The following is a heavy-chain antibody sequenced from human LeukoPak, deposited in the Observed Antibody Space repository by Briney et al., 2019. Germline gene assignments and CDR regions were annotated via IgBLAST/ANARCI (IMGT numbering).Heavy chain of an antibody. D-gene: IGHD6-13*01. V-gene: IGHV3-23*01. Sequence: PSGTLSLTCAVSGVSISSSEWWIWVRQAPGKGLELVSAISGSGGSTYYADSVKGRFTISRDNTKNTLYLQMNSLRAEDTAVYYCAKEEQLTVYYYYGMDVWGQGTTVTVSS. J-gene: IGHJ6*02. CDR1: GVSISSSE. CDR2: ISGSGGST. CDR3: AKEEQLTVYYYYGMDV.